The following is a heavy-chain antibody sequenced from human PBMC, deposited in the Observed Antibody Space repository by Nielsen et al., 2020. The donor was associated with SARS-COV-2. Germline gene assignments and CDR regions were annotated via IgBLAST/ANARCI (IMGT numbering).Heavy chain of an antibody. V-gene: IGHV4-34*01. CDR2: ITHGGTT. CDR1: GGSFSAYC. CDR3: FLVGVPAADYAYFDY. J-gene: IGHJ4*02. Sequence: GSLRLSCAVYGGSFSAYCWTWVRQPPGQGLEWIGEITHGGTTNYNPSLKSRVTMSVDTSKNQFSLKLSSVTAADTAVYYCFLVGVPAADYAYFDYWGQGTLVTVSS. D-gene: IGHD2-2*01.